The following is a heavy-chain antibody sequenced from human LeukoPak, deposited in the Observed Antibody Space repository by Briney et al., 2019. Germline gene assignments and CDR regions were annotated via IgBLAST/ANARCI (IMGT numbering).Heavy chain of an antibody. V-gene: IGHV3-23*01. CDR2: ISGGGERT. Sequence: GGSLRLSCTASGIVFSRTAMNWARQSPGRGLEWLSAISGGGERTFYADSVRGRFTISRDNSKNMVYLQMNSLRVDDTATYYCGKDGGQYSSGPEFDPRGQGDLVTVPS. J-gene: IGHJ5*02. CDR1: GIVFSRTA. CDR3: GKDGGQYSSGPEFDP. D-gene: IGHD6-19*01.